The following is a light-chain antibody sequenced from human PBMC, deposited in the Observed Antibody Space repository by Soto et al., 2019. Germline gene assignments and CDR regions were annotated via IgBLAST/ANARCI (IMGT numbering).Light chain of an antibody. V-gene: IGKV1-33*01. J-gene: IGKJ1*01. CDR3: QQYHIYSGT. CDR2: DAY. CDR1: QDISIY. Sequence: DIQMTQSPSSRSASVGDRVTITCQASQDISIYLNWYQQKPGKAPKLLIYDAYNLETGVPSRFGGSGSGTDFSLTINSLQPDDFATYYCQQYHIYSGTFGQGTKVDIK.